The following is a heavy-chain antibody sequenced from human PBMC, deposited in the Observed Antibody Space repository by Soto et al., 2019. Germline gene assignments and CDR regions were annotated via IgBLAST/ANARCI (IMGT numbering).Heavy chain of an antibody. V-gene: IGHV3-33*01. CDR2: IWYDGSNK. J-gene: IGHJ3*02. CDR1: GFTFSSYG. Sequence: PGGSLRLSCAASGFTFSSYGMHWVRQAPGKGLEWVAVIWYDGSNKYYADSVKGRFTISRDNSKNTLYLQMNSLRAEDTAVYYCARDYYGDYDAFDIWGQGTMVTVSS. D-gene: IGHD4-17*01. CDR3: ARDYYGDYDAFDI.